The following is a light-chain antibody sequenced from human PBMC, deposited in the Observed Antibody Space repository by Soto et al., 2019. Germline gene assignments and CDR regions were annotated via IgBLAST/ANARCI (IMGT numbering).Light chain of an antibody. CDR3: SSYTSSSTLRV. Sequence: QSALTQPASVSVSPGQSITISCTGTISDVGGYNYVSWYKQHPGKAPKLMIYDVSNRPSGVSNRFSGSKSGNTASLTISGLQAEDEADYYCSSYTSSSTLRVFGTGTKLTVL. CDR1: ISDVGGYNY. CDR2: DVS. J-gene: IGLJ1*01. V-gene: IGLV2-14*01.